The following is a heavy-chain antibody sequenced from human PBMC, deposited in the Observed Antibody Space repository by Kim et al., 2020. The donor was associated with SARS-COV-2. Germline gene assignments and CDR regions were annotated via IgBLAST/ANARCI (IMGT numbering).Heavy chain of an antibody. D-gene: IGHD6-13*01. J-gene: IGHJ4*02. V-gene: IGHV3-7*01. CDR3: ARVGSSSWWFDY. Sequence: GGSLRLSCAASGFTFSSYWMSWVRQAPGKGLEWVANIKHDGSAKNYVDSVKGRFTISRDNAKNSLYLQMNSLRAEDTAVYYCARVGSSSWWFDYWGQGTLVTVSS. CDR2: IKHDGSAK. CDR1: GFTFSSYW.